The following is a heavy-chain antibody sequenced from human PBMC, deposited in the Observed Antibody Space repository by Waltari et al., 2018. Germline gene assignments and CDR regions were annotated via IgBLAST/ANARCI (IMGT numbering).Heavy chain of an antibody. CDR2: IYYSGRT. Sequence: QVQLQESGPGLVKPSQTLSLTCTVSGGSISSGDYYWSWIRQPPGKGLEWIGYIYYSGRTYYNPSIKSRVTISVDTSKNQFSLKLSSVTAADPAVYYCARAGEEGYYYYYMDVWGKGTTVTISS. CDR3: ARAGEEGYYYYYMDV. J-gene: IGHJ6*03. V-gene: IGHV4-30-4*08. CDR1: GGSISSGDYY. D-gene: IGHD2-21*01.